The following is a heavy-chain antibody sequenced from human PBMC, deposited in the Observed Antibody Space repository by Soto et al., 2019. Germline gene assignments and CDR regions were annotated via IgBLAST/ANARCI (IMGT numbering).Heavy chain of an antibody. D-gene: IGHD5-18*01. J-gene: IGHJ5*02. V-gene: IGHV4-30-4*01. CDR2: IYYNGIT. Sequence: QVSLQESGPGLVKPSQTLSLTCFVSGDSITNGDYYWSWIRQPPGKDLEWIAYIYYNGITHYNPSLKSRVIISLDPSKNHFSLKMTSVTDTDTAVYSCARGIQEGFDPWGQGTLVTVSS. CDR1: GDSITNGDYY. CDR3: ARGIQEGFDP.